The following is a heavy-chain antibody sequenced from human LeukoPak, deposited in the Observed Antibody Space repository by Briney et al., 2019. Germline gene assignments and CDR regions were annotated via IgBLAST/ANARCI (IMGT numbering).Heavy chain of an antibody. Sequence: GGSLRLSCAASGFTFSSYGMHWVRQAPGKGLEWVAVISYDGSNKYYADSVKGRFTISRDNSKNTLYLQMNSLRAEDTAVYYCAKEPRIVGAMYASGQFDYWGQGTLVTVSS. D-gene: IGHD1-26*01. CDR2: ISYDGSNK. J-gene: IGHJ4*02. V-gene: IGHV3-30*18. CDR1: GFTFSSYG. CDR3: AKEPRIVGAMYASGQFDY.